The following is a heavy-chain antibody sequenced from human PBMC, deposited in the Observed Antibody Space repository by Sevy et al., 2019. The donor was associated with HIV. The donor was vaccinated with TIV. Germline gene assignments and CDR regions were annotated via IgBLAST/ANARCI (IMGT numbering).Heavy chain of an antibody. D-gene: IGHD3-22*01. CDR2: IIPIFGTA. V-gene: IGHV1-69*13. J-gene: IGHJ4*02. CDR1: GGTFSSYA. CDR3: ARDPLSGDYYDSSGGY. Sequence: ASVKVSCKASGGTFSSYAISWVRQAPGQGLEWMGGIIPIFGTANYAQKFQGRGTITADECTSTAYMELSSLISEDTAVYYCARDPLSGDYYDSSGGYWGQGTLVTVSS.